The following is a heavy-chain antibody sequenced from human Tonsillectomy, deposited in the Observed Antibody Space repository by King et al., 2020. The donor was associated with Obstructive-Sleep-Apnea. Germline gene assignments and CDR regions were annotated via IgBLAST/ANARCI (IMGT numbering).Heavy chain of an antibody. CDR2: ISYIGST. D-gene: IGHD3-10*01. CDR3: AKDRGFGAWSDN. V-gene: IGHV4-38-2*02. Sequence: VQLQESGPGLVKPSETLSLTCTVSGFSISSGYYWGWIRQPPGKGLEWIGSISYIGSTFYNPSLRGRLTISVDTSENQFSLKLTSVTAADTAVYYCAKDRGFGAWSDNWGQGSLVTVSS. CDR1: GFSISSGYY. J-gene: IGHJ4*02.